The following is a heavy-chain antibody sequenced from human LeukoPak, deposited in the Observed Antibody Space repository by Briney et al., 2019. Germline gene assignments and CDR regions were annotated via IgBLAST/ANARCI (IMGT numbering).Heavy chain of an antibody. CDR2: IHIDGSNK. J-gene: IGHJ5*02. D-gene: IGHD2-21*02. Sequence: GGSLRLSCVASGFNFSHYDMHWVRQAPGKGPDWVAFIHIDGSNKYYAVSVKGRFTISRDNSKNTLYLQMNSLRTEDTAVYYCAKGDTSWGQGTLVTVTS. V-gene: IGHV3-30*02. CDR3: AKGDTS. CDR1: GFNFSHYD.